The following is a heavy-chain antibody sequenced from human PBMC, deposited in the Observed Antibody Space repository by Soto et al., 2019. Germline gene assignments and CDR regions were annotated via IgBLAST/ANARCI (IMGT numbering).Heavy chain of an antibody. V-gene: IGHV4-39*07. D-gene: IGHD4-17*01. J-gene: IGHJ4*02. Sequence: PSETLSLTCSVSGDSISTSNYYWGWIRQPPGKGLEWIGHLFYSGGTYYNPSIKSPVSLSVETSKNESSLKLTSITAADPAIYCCARRGGGDYLFDSWGQGILVTVSS. CDR1: GDSISTSNYY. CDR3: ARRGGGDYLFDS. CDR2: LFYSGGT.